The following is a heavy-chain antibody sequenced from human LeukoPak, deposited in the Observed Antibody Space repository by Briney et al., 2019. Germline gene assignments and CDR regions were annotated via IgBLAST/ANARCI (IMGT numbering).Heavy chain of an antibody. J-gene: IGHJ4*02. V-gene: IGHV3-21*01. D-gene: IGHD5-18*01. CDR3: AREWIRGDY. Sequence: GRSLRLSCAASGFTFDDYAVHWVRQAPGKGLEWVSSISSSSSYIYYADSVKGRFTISRDNAKNSLYLQMNSLRAEDTAVYYCAREWIRGDYWSQGTLVTVSS. CDR2: ISSSSSYI. CDR1: GFTFDDYA.